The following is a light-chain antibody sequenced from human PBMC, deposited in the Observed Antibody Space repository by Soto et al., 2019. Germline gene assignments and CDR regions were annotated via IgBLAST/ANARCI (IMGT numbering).Light chain of an antibody. CDR2: GAS. V-gene: IGKV1-39*01. CDR1: QSISNY. Sequence: DIQMTQSPSSLSASVGDRVTITCRASQSISNYLNWYQQKPGKAPKLLIYGASSLQGGVPSRFSGSGSGTDFTLTISSLQPEDVATYYCQQSYSTPTVGGGAKVEIK. J-gene: IGKJ4*01. CDR3: QQSYSTPT.